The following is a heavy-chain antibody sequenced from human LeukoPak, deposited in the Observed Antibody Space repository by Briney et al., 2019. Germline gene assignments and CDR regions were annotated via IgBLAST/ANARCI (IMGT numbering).Heavy chain of an antibody. V-gene: IGHV5-51*01. Sequence: GESLKISCKGSGYPFSNCWIGWVRQKPGKGLEWLGIIYPGDSDTRYSPSFQGQVTISADKSISTAYLQWSTLKASDTAMYYCARLGLLWELPHWGQGTLVTVSS. D-gene: IGHD1-26*01. J-gene: IGHJ4*02. CDR1: GYPFSNCW. CDR2: IYPGDSDT. CDR3: ARLGLLWELPH.